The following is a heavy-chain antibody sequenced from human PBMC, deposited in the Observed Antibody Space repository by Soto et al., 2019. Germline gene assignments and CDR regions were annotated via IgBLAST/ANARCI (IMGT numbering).Heavy chain of an antibody. CDR1: GGSISGNY. CDR2: IYYSGST. Sequence: QVQLQESGPGLVRPSETLSLTCTVSGGSISGNYWSWIRQPPGRGLEWIGYIYYSGSTYVSPSLKSRVTTSVATSANQFFLKLRSVTAADTAVYYCARTPIGYCSGGTCSNWFDPWGQGTLVTVSS. CDR3: ARTPIGYCSGGTCSNWFDP. V-gene: IGHV4-59*08. J-gene: IGHJ5*02. D-gene: IGHD2-15*01.